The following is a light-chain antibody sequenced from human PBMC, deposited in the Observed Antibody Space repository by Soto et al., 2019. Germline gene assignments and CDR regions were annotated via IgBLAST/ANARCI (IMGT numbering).Light chain of an antibody. J-gene: IGKJ4*01. Sequence: IFLTQSPASLSLSSGERATLSCRASQTVRSSYLAWYQQRPGQPPKLLIYGAFNRAIGTPDRFSGSESGRDYNLTISRLDPEDSAVYYCQQYGDSITFGGGTKVEI. V-gene: IGKV3-20*01. CDR1: QTVRSSY. CDR2: GAF. CDR3: QQYGDSIT.